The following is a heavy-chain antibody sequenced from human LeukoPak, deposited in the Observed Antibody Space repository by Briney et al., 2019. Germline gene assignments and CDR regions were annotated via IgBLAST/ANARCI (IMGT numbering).Heavy chain of an antibody. CDR1: GFTVSSSY. CDR3: ARAAGKENGYDFWFEH. D-gene: IGHD3-3*01. J-gene: IGHJ5*02. Sequence: GGSLRLSCAASGFTVSSSYMSWVRQAPGKGLEWVAVISYDGGKQYYADSVKGRFTISRDNSKSTLYLQMNSLRAEDTAVYYCARAAGKENGYDFWFEHWGQGTLVTVSS. V-gene: IGHV3-30*03. CDR2: ISYDGGKQ.